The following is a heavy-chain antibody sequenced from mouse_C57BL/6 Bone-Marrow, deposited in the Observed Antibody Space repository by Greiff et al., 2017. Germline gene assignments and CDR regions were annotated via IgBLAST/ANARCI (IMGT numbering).Heavy chain of an antibody. CDR2: IGPGSGST. CDR1: GYTFTDSY. CDR3: ASSYGPWYFDV. V-gene: IGHV1-77*01. J-gene: IGHJ1*03. D-gene: IGHD2-10*02. Sequence: VQLQQSGAELVKPGASVKISCKASGYTFTDSYINWVKQRPGQGLGWIGKIGPGSGSTYYNEKFKGKATLTADKSPSTAYMQLSSLTSEDSAVYFGASSYGPWYFDVWGTGTTVTVSS.